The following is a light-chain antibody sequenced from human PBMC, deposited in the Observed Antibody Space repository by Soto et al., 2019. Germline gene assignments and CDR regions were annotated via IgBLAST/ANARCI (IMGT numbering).Light chain of an antibody. J-gene: IGLJ1*01. Sequence: QSVLTQPASVSGSPGQSITISCTGTSSDVGAYNYVSWYQQHPGKAPKLMICDVSNRPSGVSNRFSGSKSGNTASLTISGFQAEDEADYYCSSYTSSSTLYVFGTGTKVTVL. V-gene: IGLV2-14*01. CDR3: SSYTSSSTLYV. CDR2: DVS. CDR1: SSDVGAYNY.